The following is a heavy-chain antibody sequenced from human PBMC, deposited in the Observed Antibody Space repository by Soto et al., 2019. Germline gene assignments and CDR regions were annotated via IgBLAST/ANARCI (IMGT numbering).Heavy chain of an antibody. CDR2: MNPNSGNT. D-gene: IGHD3-3*01. V-gene: IGHV1-8*01. Sequence: QVQLVQSGAEVKKPGASVKVSCKASGYTFTSYDINWVRQATGQGLEWMGWMNPNSGNTGYAQKFQGRVTMTRNTSISTAYMELISLRSEDTAVYYCARGKMYDFWSGYYPGNDYWGQGTLVTVSS. J-gene: IGHJ4*02. CDR1: GYTFTSYD. CDR3: ARGKMYDFWSGYYPGNDY.